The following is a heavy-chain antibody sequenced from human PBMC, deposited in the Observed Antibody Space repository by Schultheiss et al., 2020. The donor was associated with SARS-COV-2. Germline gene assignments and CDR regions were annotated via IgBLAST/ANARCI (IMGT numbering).Heavy chain of an antibody. Sequence: TLSLTCTVSGGSISSGGYYWSWIRQHPGKGLEWIGYIYYSGSTYYNPSLKSRVTISVDTSKNQFSLKLSSVTAADTAVYYCARKGGIFGVVIIDWGQGTLVTVSS. CDR3: ARKGGIFGVVIID. D-gene: IGHD3-3*01. J-gene: IGHJ4*02. CDR1: GGSISSGGYY. CDR2: IYYSGST. V-gene: IGHV4-31*03.